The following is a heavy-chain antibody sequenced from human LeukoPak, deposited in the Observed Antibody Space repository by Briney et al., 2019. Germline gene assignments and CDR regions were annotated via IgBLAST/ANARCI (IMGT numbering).Heavy chain of an antibody. CDR2: IQFSGAT. V-gene: IGHV4-59*01. Sequence: SETLSLTCSVSGGSISSNYWTWIRQSPGKGLGWIGSIQFSGATSYNPSLKSRVTISKDIPRNLFSFNLRSVTAADTAVYYCARLFLYAGNSAFDYWGQGTLVAVSS. CDR1: GGSISSNY. CDR3: ARLFLYAGNSAFDY. J-gene: IGHJ4*02. D-gene: IGHD4-23*01.